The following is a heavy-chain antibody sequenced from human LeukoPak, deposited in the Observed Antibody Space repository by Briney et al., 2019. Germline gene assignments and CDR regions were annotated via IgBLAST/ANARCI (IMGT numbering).Heavy chain of an antibody. D-gene: IGHD3-10*01. CDR1: GGTFSSYA. V-gene: IGHV1-69*04. Sequence: GSSVKVSCTASGGTFSSYAISWVRQAPGQGLEWMGRIIPILGIANYAQKFQGRLTITADKSTSTAYMELSSLRSEDTAVYYCARAPVWGSGSYPEPPDYWGQGTLVTVSS. CDR3: ARAPVWGSGSYPEPPDY. J-gene: IGHJ4*02. CDR2: IIPILGIA.